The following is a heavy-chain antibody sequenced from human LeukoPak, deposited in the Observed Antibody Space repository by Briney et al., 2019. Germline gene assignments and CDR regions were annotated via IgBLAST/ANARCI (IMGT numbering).Heavy chain of an antibody. J-gene: IGHJ4*02. CDR2: IYYSGRT. Sequence: SENLSLTCTVSRGSISSSSYFWAWIRQPPGKGLEWIGSIYYSGRTYYSPSLKSRVTISVDTSKNQFYLNLTSVTAADTAVYYCARRDKGFDNWGQGTLVIVSS. CDR1: RGSISSSSYF. CDR3: ARRDKGFDN. V-gene: IGHV4-39*07.